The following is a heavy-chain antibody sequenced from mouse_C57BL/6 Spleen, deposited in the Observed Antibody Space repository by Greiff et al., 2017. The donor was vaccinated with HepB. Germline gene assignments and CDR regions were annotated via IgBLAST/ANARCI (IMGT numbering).Heavy chain of an antibody. CDR3: AKSYYGSSYDYFDY. D-gene: IGHD1-1*01. V-gene: IGHV2-5*01. CDR1: GFSLTSYG. J-gene: IGHJ2*01. Sequence: QVQLQQSGPGLVQPSQRLSITCTVSGFSLTSYGVHWVRQSPGKGLEWLGVIWRGGSTDYNAAFMSRLSITKDNSKSQVFFKMNSLQADDTAIYYCAKSYYGSSYDYFDYWGQGTTLTVSS. CDR2: IWRGGST.